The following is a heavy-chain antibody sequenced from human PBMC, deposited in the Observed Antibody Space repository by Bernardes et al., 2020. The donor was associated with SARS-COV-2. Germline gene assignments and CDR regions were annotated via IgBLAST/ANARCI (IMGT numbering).Heavy chain of an antibody. J-gene: IGHJ4*02. V-gene: IGHV3-48*02. CDR2: ISSSSSTI. D-gene: IGHD2-15*01. CDR3: ACGGSCYFDY. CDR1: GFTFSNYN. Sequence: GGTLRLSCAASGFTFSNYNMNWVRKAPGKGLEWVSFISSSSSTIYYADSVKGRFTISRDNAKNSLYLQMNSLRDEDTAVYYCACGGSCYFDYWGQGTLVTVSS.